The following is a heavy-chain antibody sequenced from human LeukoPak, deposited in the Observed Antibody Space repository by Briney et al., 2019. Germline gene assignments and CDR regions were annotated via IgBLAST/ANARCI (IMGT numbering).Heavy chain of an antibody. CDR2: IYYSGST. J-gene: IGHJ3*02. D-gene: IGHD7-27*01. Sequence: SETLSLTCTVSGGSIRSYYCSWIRQPPGKGLEWIGSIYYSGSTCYSPSLKSRVTISVDTSKNQFSLKLNSVTAADTAVYYCARESANWRAFDIWGQGTMVSVSS. CDR3: ARESANWRAFDI. V-gene: IGHV4-59*01. CDR1: GGSIRSYY.